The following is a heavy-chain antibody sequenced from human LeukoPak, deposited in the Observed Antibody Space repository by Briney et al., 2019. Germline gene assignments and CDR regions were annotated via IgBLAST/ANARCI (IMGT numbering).Heavy chain of an antibody. CDR3: ATEKGDSPDY. CDR1: GFTFSNHA. V-gene: IGHV3-23*01. CDR2: LSGSGGNT. J-gene: IGHJ4*02. D-gene: IGHD3-16*01. Sequence: GGSLRLSCAASGFTFSNHAMAWVRQAPGKGLEWVSGLSGSGGNTFYAGSVKGRFTISRDNPKNTLYLQMSSLRAEDTAVYYCATEKGDSPDYWGQGTLVTVSS.